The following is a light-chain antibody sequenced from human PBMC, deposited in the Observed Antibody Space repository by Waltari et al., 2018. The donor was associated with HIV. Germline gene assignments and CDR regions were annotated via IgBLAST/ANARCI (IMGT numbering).Light chain of an antibody. CDR2: EDN. Sequence: NFMLAQPHSVSESPGKTVTISCTRSSGTIASNYVQWYQQRPGSSPTAVIYEDNQRPSGVPDRFAGSIDSSSNSASLTLSGLKTEDEADYYCQSYDDSNVVFGGGTKLTVL. V-gene: IGLV6-57*01. CDR3: QSYDDSNVV. J-gene: IGLJ2*01. CDR1: SGTIASNY.